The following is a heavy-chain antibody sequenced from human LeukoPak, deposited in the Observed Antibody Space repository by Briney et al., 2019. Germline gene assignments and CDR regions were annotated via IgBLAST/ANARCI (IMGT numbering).Heavy chain of an antibody. J-gene: IGHJ4*02. D-gene: IGHD1-7*01. CDR3: ARRYDWNYVYFDY. V-gene: IGHV4-39*01. Sequence: SETLSLTCTVSGGSISSSSYYWDWIRWPPGKGLEWIGSIYYSGSTYYNPSLKSRVTISVDTPENQFSLKLSSVTAADTAVYYCARRYDWNYVYFDYWGQGTLVTVSS. CDR1: GGSISSSSYY. CDR2: IYYSGST.